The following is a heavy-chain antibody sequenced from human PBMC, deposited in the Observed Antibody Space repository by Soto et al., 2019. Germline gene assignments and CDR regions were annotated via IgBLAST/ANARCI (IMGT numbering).Heavy chain of an antibody. J-gene: IGHJ4*02. V-gene: IGHV1-69*05. CDR2: IIPIFGTA. CDR3: ASRHRTGTSPFDY. CDR1: GGTFSSYA. D-gene: IGHD1-1*01. Sequence: QVQLVQSGAEVKKPGSSVKVSCKASGGTFSSYAISWVRQAPGQGLEWMGGIIPIFGTANYAQKFQGRVTISTTECTNTVYMELSSLRSEDTAVYCCASRHRTGTSPFDYWGKGTLVTVSS.